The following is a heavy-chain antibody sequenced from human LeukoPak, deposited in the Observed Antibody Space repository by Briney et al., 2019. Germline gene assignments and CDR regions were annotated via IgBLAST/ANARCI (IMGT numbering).Heavy chain of an antibody. J-gene: IGHJ4*02. V-gene: IGHV3-9*01. D-gene: IGHD3-22*01. CDR2: ISWNSGSI. Sequence: GRSLRLSCAASGFTFDDYAMHWVRQAPGKGLEWVSGISWNSGSIGYADSVKGRFTISRDNAKNSLYLKMNSLRAEDTALYYCAKGPTGYYDSSGYFSSHYFDYWGQGTLVTVSS. CDR1: GFTFDDYA. CDR3: AKGPTGYYDSSGYFSSHYFDY.